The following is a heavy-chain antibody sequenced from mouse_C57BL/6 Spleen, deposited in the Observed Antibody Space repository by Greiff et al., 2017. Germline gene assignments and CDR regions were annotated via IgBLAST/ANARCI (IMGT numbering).Heavy chain of an antibody. CDR2: IHPNSGST. CDR3: APYYYGREGYAMDY. V-gene: IGHV1-64*01. Sequence: QVQLQQPGAELVKPGDSVKLSCKASGYTFTSYWMHWVKQRPGQGLEWIGMIHPNSGSTNYNEKFKSKATLTVDKSSSTAYMQLSSLTSEDSAVYYCAPYYYGREGYAMDYWGQGTSVTVSS. CDR1: GYTFTSYW. D-gene: IGHD1-1*01. J-gene: IGHJ4*01.